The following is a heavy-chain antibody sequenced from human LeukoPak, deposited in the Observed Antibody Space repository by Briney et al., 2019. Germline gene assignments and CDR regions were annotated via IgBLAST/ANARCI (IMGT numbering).Heavy chain of an antibody. CDR1: GGIFSSYT. D-gene: IGHD5-12*01. Sequence: SVKVSCKASGGIFSSYTISWVRQAPGQGLEWMGRIIPLLGVANYAQKFQGRVTIIADKSTSTAYMELSSLRSEDTAVYYGVRDDADSAYADGDYCGQGTLVSVSS. CDR2: IIPLLGVA. CDR3: VRDDADSAYADGDY. V-gene: IGHV1-69*04. J-gene: IGHJ4*02.